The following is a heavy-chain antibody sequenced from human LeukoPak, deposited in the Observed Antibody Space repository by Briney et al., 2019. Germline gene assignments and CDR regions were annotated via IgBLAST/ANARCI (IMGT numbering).Heavy chain of an antibody. V-gene: IGHV1-18*04. Sequence: ASVKVSCKASGYTFTSYYMHWVRQAPGQGLEWMGWISAYNGNTNYAQKLQGRVTMTTDTSTSTAYMELRSLRSDDTAVYYCARGFPSRRNYDSSGYYSYYFDYWGQGTLVTVSS. CDR1: GYTFTSYY. CDR2: ISAYNGNT. D-gene: IGHD3-22*01. CDR3: ARGFPSRRNYDSSGYYSYYFDY. J-gene: IGHJ4*02.